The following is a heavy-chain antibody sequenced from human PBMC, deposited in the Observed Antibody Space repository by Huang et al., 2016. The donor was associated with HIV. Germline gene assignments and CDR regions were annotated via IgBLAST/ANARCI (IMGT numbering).Heavy chain of an antibody. CDR3: ARGRGTSWSFFDT. CDR1: GDSLSGFF. D-gene: IGHD2-2*01. CDR2: ITQSGRT. Sequence: QVRLDQWGAGLLKPSETLNLTCAVYGDSLSGFFWSWIRQSPGRGLEWIGEITQSGRTNYNPSLKSRVTIAIDTSKKQFSLTLKSVTADDTSTYYCARGRGTSWSFFDTWGQGSFVTVSS. V-gene: IGHV4-34*01. J-gene: IGHJ5*02.